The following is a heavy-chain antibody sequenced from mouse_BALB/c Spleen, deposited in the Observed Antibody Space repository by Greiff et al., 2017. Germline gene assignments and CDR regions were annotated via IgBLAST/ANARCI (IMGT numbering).Heavy chain of an antibody. CDR2: INPSNGGT. CDR3: TGGFYDYDFAY. D-gene: IGHD2-4*01. J-gene: IGHJ3*01. Sequence: QVQLQQPGAELVKPGASVKLSCKASGYTFTSYYMYWVKQRPGQGLEWIGGINPSNGGTNFNEKFKSKATLTVDKSSSTAYMQLSSLTSEDSAVYYCTGGFYDYDFAYWGQGTLVTVSA. CDR1: GYTFTSYY. V-gene: IGHV1S81*02.